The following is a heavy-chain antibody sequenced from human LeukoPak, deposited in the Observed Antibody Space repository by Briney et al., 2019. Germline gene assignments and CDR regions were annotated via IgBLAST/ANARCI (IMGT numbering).Heavy chain of an antibody. V-gene: IGHV4-61*02. J-gene: IGHJ4*02. CDR1: GGSISSGSYY. Sequence: SETLSLTCTVSGGSISSGSYYWSWIRQPAGKGLEWIGRIYTSGSTNYNPSLKSQVTISVDTSKNQFSLKLSSVTAADTAVYYCARRTAAGKGAFDYWGQGTLVTVSS. CDR2: IYTSGST. D-gene: IGHD6-13*01. CDR3: ARRTAAGKGAFDY.